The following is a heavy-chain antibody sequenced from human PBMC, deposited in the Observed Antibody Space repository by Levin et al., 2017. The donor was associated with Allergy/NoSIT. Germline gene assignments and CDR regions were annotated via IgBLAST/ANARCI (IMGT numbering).Heavy chain of an antibody. CDR3: ARDRYCGGDCSAFDI. D-gene: IGHD2-21*02. J-gene: IGHJ3*02. Sequence: GGSLRLSCKASGGTFSSYAISWVRQAPGQGLEWMGGIIPIFGTANYAQKFQGRVTITADESTSTAYMELSSLRSEDTAVYYCARDRYCGGDCSAFDIWGQGTMVTVSS. V-gene: IGHV1-69*01. CDR1: GGTFSSYA. CDR2: IIPIFGTA.